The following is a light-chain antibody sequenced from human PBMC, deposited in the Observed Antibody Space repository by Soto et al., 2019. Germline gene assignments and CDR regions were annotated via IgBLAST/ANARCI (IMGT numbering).Light chain of an antibody. Sequence: EIVVTQSPALLSVSPGERVTRSCRASQSVISSIAWYQQKLGQAPRLLIYGASTGATGIPARFSGSGSGTEFFLTISSLQSEDFAIYYCQHYNNWLGTFGGGTKADI. CDR3: QHYNNWLGT. CDR1: QSVISS. V-gene: IGKV3-15*01. CDR2: GAS. J-gene: IGKJ4*01.